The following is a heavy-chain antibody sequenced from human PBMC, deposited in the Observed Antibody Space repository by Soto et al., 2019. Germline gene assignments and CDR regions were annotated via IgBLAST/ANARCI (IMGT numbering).Heavy chain of an antibody. D-gene: IGHD6-13*01. CDR2: IYYSGST. CDR1: GGSISSSSYY. J-gene: IGHJ4*02. Sequence: ASETLSLTCTVSGGSISSSSYYLGWIRQPPGKGLEWIGGIYYSGSTYYNPSLKSRVTISVDTSRNLFSLRLSSVTAADTAVYYCARYRSNWTPNFDFWGQGTLVTVSS. CDR3: ARYRSNWTPNFDF. V-gene: IGHV4-39*02.